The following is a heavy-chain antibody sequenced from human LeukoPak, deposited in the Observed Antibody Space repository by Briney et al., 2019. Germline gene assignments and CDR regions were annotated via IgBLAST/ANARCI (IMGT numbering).Heavy chain of an antibody. V-gene: IGHV4-34*01. D-gene: IGHD1-26*01. J-gene: IGHJ4*02. CDR1: GGSFSGYY. CDR2: INHSGST. Sequence: SETPSLTCAVYGGSFSGYYWSWIRQPPGKGLEWIGEINHSGSTNYNPSLKSRVTISVDTSKNQFSLKLSSVTAADTAVYYCARGHSGSAPSTTGGMDVWGQGTLVTVSS. CDR3: ARGHSGSAPSTTGGMDV.